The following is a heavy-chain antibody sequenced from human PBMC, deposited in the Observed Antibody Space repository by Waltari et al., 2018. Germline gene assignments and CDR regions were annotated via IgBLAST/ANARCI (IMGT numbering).Heavy chain of an antibody. D-gene: IGHD1-26*01. CDR3: AMSLTVLVRADH. V-gene: IGHV3-23*04. CDR2: LSASGSRT. Sequence: EVRLVESGGGLVKPGGSLRLSCAASGSTFSSYAMNWVRQAPGKGLEWVAGLSASGSRTFYAASVKGRFTISRDNSNNTLYAQMTSLTPEDTATYYCAMSLTVLVRADHWGQGTLVAVSS. CDR1: GSTFSSYA. J-gene: IGHJ4*02.